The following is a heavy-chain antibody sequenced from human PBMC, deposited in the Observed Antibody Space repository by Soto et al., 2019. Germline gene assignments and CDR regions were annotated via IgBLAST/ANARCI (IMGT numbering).Heavy chain of an antibody. D-gene: IGHD5-18*01. V-gene: IGHV3-21*01. J-gene: IGHJ6*02. CDR1: GFTFSSYS. CDR3: TRDLTAMVTEAYYYYYGMDV. CDR2: ISSSSSYI. Sequence: EVQLVESGGGLVKPGGSLRLSCAASGFTFSSYSMNWVRQAPGKGLEWVSSISSSSSYIYYADSVKGRFTISRDNAKNSLYLKLNSLRAEYTAVYYCTRDLTAMVTEAYYYYYGMDVWGQGTTVTVSS.